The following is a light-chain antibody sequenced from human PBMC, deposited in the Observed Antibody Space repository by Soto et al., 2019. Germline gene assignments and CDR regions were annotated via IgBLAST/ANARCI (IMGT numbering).Light chain of an antibody. CDR2: AAS. J-gene: IGKJ2*01. Sequence: DIQMTQSPSSLSASVGDRVTITCRASQSISSYLNWYQQKPVKAPKLLIYAASSLQSGVPSRFSGSGSGTDFNPTISSLQTEDFATYYYQQSYSTPLYTFGQGTKLEIK. CDR3: QQSYSTPLYT. CDR1: QSISSY. V-gene: IGKV1-39*01.